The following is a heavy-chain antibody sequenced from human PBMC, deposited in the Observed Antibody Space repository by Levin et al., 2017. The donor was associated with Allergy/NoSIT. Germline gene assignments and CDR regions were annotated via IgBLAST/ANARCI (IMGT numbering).Heavy chain of an antibody. Sequence: GGSLRLSCAASGFTFSSYSMNWVRQAPGKGLEWVSYISSGSSTIYYADSVKGRFTISRDNAKNSLYLQMNSLRAEDTAVYYCARAEYGTDPFDYWGQGTLVTVSS. CDR1: GFTFSSYS. V-gene: IGHV3-48*01. CDR2: ISSGSSTI. D-gene: IGHD6-6*01. CDR3: ARAEYGTDPFDY. J-gene: IGHJ4*02.